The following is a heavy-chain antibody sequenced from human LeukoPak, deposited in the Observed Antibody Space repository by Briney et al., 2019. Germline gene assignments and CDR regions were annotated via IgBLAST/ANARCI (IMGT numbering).Heavy chain of an antibody. CDR2: INPNSGGT. J-gene: IGHJ4*02. D-gene: IGHD3-22*01. CDR1: GYTFTGYY. Sequence: ASVKVSCKASGYTFTGYYMHWVLQAPGQGLEWMGRINPNSGGTDYAQNVQGRVAMTRDTSISTAYMELSRLRSDDTAVYYCARGYDSNTYYYVGYWGQGTLVTVSS. V-gene: IGHV1-2*06. CDR3: ARGYDSNTYYYVGY.